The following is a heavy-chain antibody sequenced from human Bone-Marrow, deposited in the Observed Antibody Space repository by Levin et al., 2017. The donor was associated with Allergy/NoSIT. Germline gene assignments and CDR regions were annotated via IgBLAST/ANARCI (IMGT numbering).Heavy chain of an antibody. CDR1: GFIFRNYA. J-gene: IGHJ4*02. CDR2: ISGSGGNT. Sequence: PGGSLRLSCAASGFIFRNYAMNWVRQAPGKGLEWVSQISGSGGNTHYADSVKGRFTISRDNSKNTLYLQMNSLRVEDTAVYYCAGYDTSAYHSPCDYWGQGTLVTVSS. CDR3: AGYDTSAYHSPCDY. V-gene: IGHV3-23*01. D-gene: IGHD3-22*01.